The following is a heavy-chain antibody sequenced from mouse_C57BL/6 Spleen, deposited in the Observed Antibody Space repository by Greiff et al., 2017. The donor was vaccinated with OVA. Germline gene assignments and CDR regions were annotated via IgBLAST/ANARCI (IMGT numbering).Heavy chain of an antibody. J-gene: IGHJ4*01. CDR1: GFTFSSYG. CDR2: ISSGGSYT. V-gene: IGHV5-6*01. Sequence: EVQVVESGGDLVKPGGSLKLSCAASGFTFSSYGMSWVRQTPDKRLAWVATISSGGSYTYYPDSVKGRFTISRDNAKNTLYLQMSSLRSEDTAMYYCSRLKLTGNYYAMDYWGQGTSVTVSS. D-gene: IGHD4-1*01. CDR3: SRLKLTGNYYAMDY.